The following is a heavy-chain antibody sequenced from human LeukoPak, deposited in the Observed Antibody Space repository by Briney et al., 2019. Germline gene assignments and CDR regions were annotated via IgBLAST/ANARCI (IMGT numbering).Heavy chain of an antibody. V-gene: IGHV4-39*07. Sequence: SETLSLTCTVSGVSISSSSYYWGWIRQPPGKGLEWIGSIYYSGSTYYNPSLKSRVTISVDTSKNQFSLKLSSVTAADTAVYYCVRQLETDYWGQGTLVTVSS. CDR2: IYYSGST. D-gene: IGHD6-6*01. CDR1: GVSISSSSYY. J-gene: IGHJ4*02. CDR3: VRQLETDY.